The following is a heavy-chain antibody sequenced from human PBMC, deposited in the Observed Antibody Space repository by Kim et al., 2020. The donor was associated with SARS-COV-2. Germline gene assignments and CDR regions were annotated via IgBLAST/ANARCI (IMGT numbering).Heavy chain of an antibody. CDR2: VYHTGNT. CDR3: ASTGVGAVGWFDP. D-gene: IGHD1-26*01. Sequence: SETLSLTCSVSGGSIRSYYWTWIRQPPGKRLEWIGYVYHTGNTNYNPSLRGRVTISLDTSKRQFSLTLTSVTAADTAIYYCASTGVGAVGWFDPWGRGTLVSVSS. J-gene: IGHJ5*02. V-gene: IGHV4-59*01. CDR1: GGSIRSYY.